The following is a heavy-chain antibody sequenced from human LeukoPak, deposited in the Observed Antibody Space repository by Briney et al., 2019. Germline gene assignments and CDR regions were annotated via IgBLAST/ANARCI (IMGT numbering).Heavy chain of an antibody. D-gene: IGHD3-10*02. CDR2: ISSSGSTI. V-gene: IGHV3-48*03. CDR3: AELGITMIGGV. Sequence: GGSLRLSCAASVFTFSSYEMNWVRQAPGKGPEWVSYISSSGSTIYYADSVKGRFTISRDNAKNSLYLQMNSLRAEDTAVYYCAELGITMIGGVWGKGTTVTISS. CDR1: VFTFSSYE. J-gene: IGHJ6*04.